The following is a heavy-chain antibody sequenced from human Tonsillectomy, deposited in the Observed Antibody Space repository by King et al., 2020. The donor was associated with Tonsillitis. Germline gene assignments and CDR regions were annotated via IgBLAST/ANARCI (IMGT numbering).Heavy chain of an antibody. V-gene: IGHV4-31*01. J-gene: IGHJ4*02. CDR3: ARLSGDAFDY. CDR1: GGAINRGVSY. CDR2: IYSSGNT. D-gene: IGHD7-27*01. Sequence: VQLQESGPGLVKPSQTLSLTCTVSGGAINRGVSYWSWIRQHPGKGLEWIGYIYSSGNTYYNPSLKSLVAISVDTSKNQFSLKLSSVTAADTAICYCARLSGDAFDYWGQGTLVTVSS.